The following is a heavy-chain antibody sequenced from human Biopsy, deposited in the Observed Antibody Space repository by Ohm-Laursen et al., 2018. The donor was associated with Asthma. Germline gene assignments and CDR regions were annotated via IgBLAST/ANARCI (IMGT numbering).Heavy chain of an antibody. Sequence: SLRLSCSAIGFTFHNYVMHWVRQAPGKGLEWVAGIFFDGSNKYYADSVKGRFTISRDNSKDTLYLQVNSLRGDDTAVYYCARGKTWGRSYYFDYWGQGTLVTVSS. CDR1: GFTFHNYV. CDR2: IFFDGSNK. J-gene: IGHJ4*02. CDR3: ARGKTWGRSYYFDY. V-gene: IGHV3-30-3*01. D-gene: IGHD6-6*01.